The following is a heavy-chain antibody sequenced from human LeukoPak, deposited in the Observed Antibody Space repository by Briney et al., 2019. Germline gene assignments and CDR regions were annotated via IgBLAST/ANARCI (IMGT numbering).Heavy chain of an antibody. CDR2: IYHSGNT. V-gene: IGHV4-4*02. CDR3: ARVGALGGHDY. Sequence: SGTLSLTCAVSGDSISSSNWWSWVRQPPGKGLEWIGEIYHSGNTNYHPSLKSRVTISLDKSKNQFSLNLSSVTAADTAVYYCARVGALGGHDYWGQGTLVTVSS. CDR1: GDSISSSNW. J-gene: IGHJ4*02. D-gene: IGHD1-26*01.